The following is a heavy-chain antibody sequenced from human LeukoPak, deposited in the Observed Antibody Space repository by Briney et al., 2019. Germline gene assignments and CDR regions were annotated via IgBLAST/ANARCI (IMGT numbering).Heavy chain of an antibody. CDR1: GFMFDIYA. CDR3: ARGPSCSSHSCYVIGALDI. D-gene: IGHD2-2*01. CDR2: VSASANST. Sequence: GGSLRLSCAASGFMFDIYAMTWVRQAPGKGLEWVSAVSASANSTYYADAVKGRFTVSRDNAKNTLYLQMHSLSVDDTAVYYCARGPSCSSHSCYVIGALDIWGQGTLVTVSS. V-gene: IGHV3-23*01. J-gene: IGHJ3*02.